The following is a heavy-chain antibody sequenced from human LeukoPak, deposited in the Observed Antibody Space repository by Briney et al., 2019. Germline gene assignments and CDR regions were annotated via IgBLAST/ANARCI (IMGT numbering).Heavy chain of an antibody. Sequence: PGGSLRLPCAASGFTFSSYSMNWVRQAPGKGLEWVSSISSSSSYIYYADSVKGRFTISSDNSKNTLYLQMNSLRVEDTAVYYCARDPTAVANLPQYYLGYWGQGILVTVSS. CDR2: ISSSSSYI. CDR1: GFTFSSYS. J-gene: IGHJ4*02. D-gene: IGHD4-23*01. CDR3: ARDPTAVANLPQYYLGY. V-gene: IGHV3-21*01.